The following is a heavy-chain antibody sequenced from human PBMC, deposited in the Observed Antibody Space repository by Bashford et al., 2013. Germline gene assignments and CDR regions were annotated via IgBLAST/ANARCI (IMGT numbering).Heavy chain of an antibody. CDR2: ISYDGTNK. CDR3: ARDNLPVAAIHYPYFDY. D-gene: IGHD6-25*01. J-gene: IGHJ4*02. V-gene: IGHV3-30*07. Sequence: RQAPGKGLEWLAVISYDGTNKYYIDSVRGRFTISRDNAKNSMYLQMNSLRAEDMAVYYCARDNLPVAAIHYPYFDYWGQGMLVTVSS.